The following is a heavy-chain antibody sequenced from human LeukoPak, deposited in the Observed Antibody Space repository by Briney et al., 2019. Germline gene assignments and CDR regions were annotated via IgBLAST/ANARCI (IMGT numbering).Heavy chain of an antibody. CDR2: IYYSGST. D-gene: IGHD3-22*01. V-gene: IGHV4-59*01. Sequence: PSETLSLTCTVSGGSISSYYWSWIRQPPGKGLEWIGYIYYSGSTNYNPSLKSRVTISVDTSKNQFSLKLSSVTAADTAVYYCARVGVSSGRYYYYGMDVSGQGTTVTVSS. J-gene: IGHJ6*02. CDR3: ARVGVSSGRYYYYGMDV. CDR1: GGSISSYY.